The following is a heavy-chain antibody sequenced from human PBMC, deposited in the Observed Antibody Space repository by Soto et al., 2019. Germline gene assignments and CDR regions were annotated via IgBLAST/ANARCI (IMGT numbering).Heavy chain of an antibody. Sequence: ASVKVSCKASGYTFTSYGISWVRQAPVQGLEWMGWISAYNGNTNYAQKIQGRVTMTTDTYTSTAYMELRSLGSDDTAVYYCARYCSGGSCYYYYGMDVWGQGTTVTVSS. CDR2: ISAYNGNT. CDR3: ARYCSGGSCYYYYGMDV. V-gene: IGHV1-18*01. CDR1: GYTFTSYG. D-gene: IGHD2-15*01. J-gene: IGHJ6*02.